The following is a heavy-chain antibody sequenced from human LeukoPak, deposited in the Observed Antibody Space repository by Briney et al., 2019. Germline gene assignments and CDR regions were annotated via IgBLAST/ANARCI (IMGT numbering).Heavy chain of an antibody. CDR3: ARGEMATIRCYFDY. J-gene: IGHJ4*02. CDR2: IIPIFGRA. D-gene: IGHD5-24*01. Sequence: SVKVSCKASGGTFSSYAISWVRQAPGQGLEWMGGIIPIFGRANYAQKFQHRATITADQSTSTAYMELSSLRSEDTAVYYCARGEMATIRCYFDYWGQGTLVTVSS. V-gene: IGHV1-69*13. CDR1: GGTFSSYA.